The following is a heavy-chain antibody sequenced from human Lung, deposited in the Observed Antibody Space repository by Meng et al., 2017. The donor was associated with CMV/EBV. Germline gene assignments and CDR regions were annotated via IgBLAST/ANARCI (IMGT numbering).Heavy chain of an antibody. CDR3: AKEWLDATTGQFDY. V-gene: IGHV4-4*02. CDR1: GVSISTDNW. D-gene: IGHD1-26*01. CDR2: IYRSGST. J-gene: IGHJ4*02. Sequence: VSGVSISTDNWWRWVRQPPWKGLEWIGEIYRSGSTNYSPSLKSRVTISIDRSKNQFSLRLTSVTAADTAVYYCAKEWLDATTGQFDYWGQGTLVTVSS.